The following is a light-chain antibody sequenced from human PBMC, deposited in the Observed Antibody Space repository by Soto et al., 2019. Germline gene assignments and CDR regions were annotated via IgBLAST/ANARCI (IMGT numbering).Light chain of an antibody. V-gene: IGKV3-15*01. CDR3: QQYNNWPPWT. Sequence: EIVMTQSPATLSVSPGERATFSCRASQSVSSYLAWFQQKPGQAPRLLIYGASTRATGIPARFSGSGSGPEFTLTISSLQSEDFAVYYCQQYNNWPPWTFGQGTKVEIK. CDR1: QSVSSY. CDR2: GAS. J-gene: IGKJ1*01.